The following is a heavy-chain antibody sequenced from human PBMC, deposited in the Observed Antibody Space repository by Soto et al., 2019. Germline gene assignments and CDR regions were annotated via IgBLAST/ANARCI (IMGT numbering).Heavy chain of an antibody. J-gene: IGHJ3*01. Sequence: EVQLVDSGGGLVQPGGSLRLSCAASEFTFRSYWRHWVRQSPGKGLVWVSRISGDGSSTNYADSVKGRFTTSRDNAKNTVSLQIDSLRAEDTTVYYCSRSLPGTYGAFDLWGQGTMVTVSS. V-gene: IGHV3-74*01. CDR3: SRSLPGTYGAFDL. CDR2: ISGDGSST. CDR1: EFTFRSYW. D-gene: IGHD1-7*01.